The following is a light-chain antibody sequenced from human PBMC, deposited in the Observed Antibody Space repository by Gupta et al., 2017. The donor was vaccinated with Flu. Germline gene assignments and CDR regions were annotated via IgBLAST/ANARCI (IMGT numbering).Light chain of an antibody. CDR2: DVT. CDR1: SSDVGAFNC. Sequence: SALTQPASVSGSPGQSITISCTGTSSDVGAFNCVSWYQQHPANAPKLIIYDVTKRPSGVSNRFSASKSGNTASLTISGRQAEDEAHYYCSSDAGTTFGVFGGGTKLTVL. J-gene: IGLJ3*02. CDR3: SSDAGTTFGV. V-gene: IGLV2-14*03.